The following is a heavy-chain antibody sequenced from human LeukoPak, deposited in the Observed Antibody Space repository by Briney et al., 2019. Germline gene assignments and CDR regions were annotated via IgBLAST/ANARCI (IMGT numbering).Heavy chain of an antibody. Sequence: GGSLRLSCAASGFTLSNYGIHWVRQAPGKGLEWVTFIRYDGSIKYYADYVKGRFTISRDNSKNTLYLQMSSLRSEDTAVYYCARSNYYGSGSTPKPMYYFDYWGQGTLVTVSS. CDR2: IRYDGSIK. CDR3: ARSNYYGSGSTPKPMYYFDY. V-gene: IGHV3-30*02. D-gene: IGHD3-10*01. CDR1: GFTLSNYG. J-gene: IGHJ4*02.